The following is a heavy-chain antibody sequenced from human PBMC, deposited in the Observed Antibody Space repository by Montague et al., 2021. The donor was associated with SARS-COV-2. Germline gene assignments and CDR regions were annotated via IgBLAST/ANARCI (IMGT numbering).Heavy chain of an antibody. Sequence: TLSLTCTVSGGSIRSGRYYWSWIRQPAGKGLEWIGRIYSSGSTNYNPSLKSRVTMSVDTSKNQFSLRVSSVTAADTAVYYCARDYGDYSYYYALDVWGQGTTVTVSS. J-gene: IGHJ6*02. CDR3: ARDYGDYSYYYALDV. V-gene: IGHV4-61*02. CDR2: IYSSGST. D-gene: IGHD4-17*01. CDR1: GGSIRSGRYY.